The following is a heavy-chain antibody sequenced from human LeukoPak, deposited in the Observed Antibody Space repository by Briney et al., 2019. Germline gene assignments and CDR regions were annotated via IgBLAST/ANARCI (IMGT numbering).Heavy chain of an antibody. V-gene: IGHV3-23*01. J-gene: IGHJ4*02. CDR3: ARDGGTTYKQELN. D-gene: IGHD1-7*01. CDR2: ISGNGGST. CDR1: RFTFSTYA. Sequence: GGSLRLSCAASRFTFSTYAMSWVRQAPGKGLEWLSAISGNGGSTYYADFVKGRFTISRDNSKNTLFLQMNSLRAEDTAVYYCARDGGTTYKQELNWGQGTLVTVSS.